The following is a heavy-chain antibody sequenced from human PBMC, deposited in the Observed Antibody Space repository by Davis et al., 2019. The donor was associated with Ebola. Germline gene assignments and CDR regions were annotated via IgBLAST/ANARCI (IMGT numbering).Heavy chain of an antibody. V-gene: IGHV3-74*01. CDR1: GFTFRNWG. CDR2: INSDGSTT. CDR3: ATKTLIGYYYYMDV. Sequence: GESLKISCATSGFTFRNWGMTWVRQAPGKGPVWVSRINSDGSTTRYADPVKGRFTISRDNAKNTLYLQMNSLRAEDTGVYYCATKTLIGYYYYMDVWGKGTTVIVS. J-gene: IGHJ6*03.